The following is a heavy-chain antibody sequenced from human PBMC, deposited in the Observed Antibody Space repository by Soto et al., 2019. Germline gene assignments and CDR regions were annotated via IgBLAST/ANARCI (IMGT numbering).Heavy chain of an antibody. J-gene: IGHJ4*02. V-gene: IGHV5-51*01. CDR2: IYPGDSDT. CDR1: GYIFSSYW. Sequence: GESLKISCKGSGYIFSSYWIGWVRQVPGKGLEWMGIIYPGDSDTRYSPSFEGQVTISADKSITTAYLQWISLKASDTAMYFCARLRREGTIAPGYFDYWGQGTVVTVS. D-gene: IGHD2-21*01. CDR3: ARLRREGTIAPGYFDY.